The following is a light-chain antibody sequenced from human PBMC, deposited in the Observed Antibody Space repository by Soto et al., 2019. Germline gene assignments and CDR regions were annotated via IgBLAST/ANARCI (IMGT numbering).Light chain of an antibody. CDR1: QSVTNNY. V-gene: IGKV3-20*01. Sequence: EIVLTQSPGTLSFSPGERATLSCRASQSVTNNYLAWFQQKPGQAPRLLMYGASSRATGIPDRFSGSGSGTDFTFTISSLQPEDMATYYCQQYDNLPPWTFGQGTKVDI. CDR2: GAS. J-gene: IGKJ1*01. CDR3: QQYDNLPPWT.